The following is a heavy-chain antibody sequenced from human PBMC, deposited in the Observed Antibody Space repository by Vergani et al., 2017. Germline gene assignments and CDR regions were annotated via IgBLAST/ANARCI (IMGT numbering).Heavy chain of an antibody. D-gene: IGHD6-13*01. CDR2: INHSGST. V-gene: IGHV4-34*01. CDR1: GGSFSGYY. J-gene: IGHJ6*03. CDR3: ARESAAAGTEAYYYYYYMDV. Sequence: QVQLQQWGAGLLKPSETLSLTCAVYGGSFSGYYWSWIRQPPGKGLEWIGEINHSGSTNYNPSLKSRVTISVDTSKNQFSLKLSSVTAADTAVYYCARESAAAGTEAYYYYYYMDVWGKGITVTVSS.